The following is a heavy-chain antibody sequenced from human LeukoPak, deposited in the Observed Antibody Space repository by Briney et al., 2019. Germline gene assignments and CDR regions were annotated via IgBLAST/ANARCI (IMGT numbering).Heavy chain of an antibody. V-gene: IGHV4-39*01. J-gene: IGHJ5*02. CDR3: ARRVTMVRGVKDWFDP. D-gene: IGHD3-10*01. Sequence: NPSETLSLTCTVSGGSISSSSYYWGWIRQPPGKGLEWIGSIYYSGSTYYNPSLKSRVTISVDTSKNQFSLKLSSVTAADTAVYYCARRVTMVRGVKDWFDPWGQGTLVAVSS. CDR1: GGSISSSSYY. CDR2: IYYSGST.